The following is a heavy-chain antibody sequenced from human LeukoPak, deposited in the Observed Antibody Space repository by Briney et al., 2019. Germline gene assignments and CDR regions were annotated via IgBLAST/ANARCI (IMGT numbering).Heavy chain of an antibody. J-gene: IGHJ3*01. D-gene: IGHD4-11*01. CDR1: GVSISNYY. V-gene: IGHV4-59*08. CDR2: IYYTGNT. CDR3: ATSLGPNGSKNGFDV. Sequence: SGTLSLTCTVSGVSISNYYWTWIRQPPGKEREWIGNIYYTGNTNYNPSLKSRVSISVDTSRNPFSLTLTSLTAAHTPMLYCATSLGPNGSKNGFDVWGQGTMVTVSS.